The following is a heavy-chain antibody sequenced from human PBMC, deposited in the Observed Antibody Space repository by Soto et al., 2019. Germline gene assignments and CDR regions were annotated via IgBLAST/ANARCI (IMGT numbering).Heavy chain of an antibody. CDR2: ISAYNGNT. V-gene: IGHV1-18*01. CDR3: ACEVATSFDY. Sequence: QVQLVQSGAEVKKPGASVKVSCKASGYTFTSYGISWVRQAPGQGLERLGWISAYNGNTNYAQKLQGRVTMTTDTATSTAYMEMRSMSSDDTAVYYCACEVATSFDYWGQGTLVTVSS. J-gene: IGHJ4*02. CDR1: GYTFTSYG. D-gene: IGHD2-21*02.